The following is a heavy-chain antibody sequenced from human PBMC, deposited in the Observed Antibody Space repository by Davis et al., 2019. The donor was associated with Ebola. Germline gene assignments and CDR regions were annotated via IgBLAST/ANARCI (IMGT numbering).Heavy chain of an antibody. CDR3: VGGEHGDY. J-gene: IGHJ4*02. Sequence: PGGSLRLSCAASGFTFSSYSMNWVRQAPGKGLEWVSYISSSSSTIYYADSVKGRFTISRDNAKNSLYLQMDSLRVEDTALYYCVGGEHGDYWGQGTLVTVSP. CDR2: ISSSSSTI. D-gene: IGHD1-26*01. V-gene: IGHV3-48*01. CDR1: GFTFSSYS.